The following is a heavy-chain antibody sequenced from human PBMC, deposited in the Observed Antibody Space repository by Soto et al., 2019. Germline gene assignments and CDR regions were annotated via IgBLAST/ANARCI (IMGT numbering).Heavy chain of an antibody. CDR1: GFTFSSYG. D-gene: IGHD1-26*01. V-gene: IGHV3-33*01. CDR3: ARDRVRGIIVGATASHYGMDV. CDR2: IWYDGSNK. J-gene: IGHJ6*02. Sequence: VGSLRLSCAASGFTFSSYGMHWVRQAPGKGLEWVAVIWYDGSNKYYADSVKGRFTISRDNSKNTLYLQMNSLRAEDTAVYYSARDRVRGIIVGATASHYGMDVWGQGTTVTVYS.